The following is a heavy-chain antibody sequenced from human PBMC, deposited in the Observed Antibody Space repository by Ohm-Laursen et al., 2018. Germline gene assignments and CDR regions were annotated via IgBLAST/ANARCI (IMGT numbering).Heavy chain of an antibody. J-gene: IGHJ4*02. CDR2: VYYSGST. CDR3: ASSGSPSRAWYSFDS. CDR1: GASINSHH. D-gene: IGHD6-13*01. V-gene: IGHV4-59*11. Sequence: TLSLTCTVSGASINSHHWSFIRQPPGKGLEWIAFVYYSGSTYYNPSLKSRASMSVDTSNNQFFLQLRYVTAADTAVYYCASSGSPSRAWYSFDSWGQGTLVTVSS.